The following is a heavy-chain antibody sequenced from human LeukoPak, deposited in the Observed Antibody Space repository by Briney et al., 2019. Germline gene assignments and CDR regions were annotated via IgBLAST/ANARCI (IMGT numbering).Heavy chain of an antibody. J-gene: IGHJ4*02. CDR3: ARDGNYYFDY. CDR2: IYTSGST. Sequence: GSLRLSCAASGFTFSDYYMSWIRQPAGKGLEWIGRIYTSGSTNYNPSLKSRVTMSVDTSKNQFSLKLSSVTAADTAVYYCARDGNYYFDYWGQGTLVTVSS. CDR1: GFTFSDYY. V-gene: IGHV4-4*07. D-gene: IGHD1-1*01.